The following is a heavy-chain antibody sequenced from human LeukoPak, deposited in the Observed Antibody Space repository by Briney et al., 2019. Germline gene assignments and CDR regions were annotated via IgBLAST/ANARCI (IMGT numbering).Heavy chain of an antibody. CDR3: ARVSRSGIFYLDS. CDR1: GFTFSDHY. D-gene: IGHD3-10*01. Sequence: PGGSLRLSCAASGFTFSDHYIDWVRQAPGKGLEWVGRSRNKANSYSTEYAASVTGSFTISRDESKNALSLQMNSLKTEYTAVDYCARVSRSGIFYLDSWGQGTLVTVSS. J-gene: IGHJ4*02. CDR2: SRNKANSYST. V-gene: IGHV3-72*01.